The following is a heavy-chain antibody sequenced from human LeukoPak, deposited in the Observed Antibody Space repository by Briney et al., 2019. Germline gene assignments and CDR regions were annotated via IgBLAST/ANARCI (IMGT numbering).Heavy chain of an antibody. V-gene: IGHV4-34*01. J-gene: IGHJ4*02. Sequence: SETLSLTCAVYGGSFSGHYWSWIRQPPGKGLEWIGEINHSGSTNYNPSLKSRVTISVDTSKNQFSLKLSSVTAADTAVYYCARVSRWFNYFDYWGQGTLVTVSS. CDR3: ARVSRWFNYFDY. CDR2: INHSGST. CDR1: GGSFSGHY. D-gene: IGHD4-23*01.